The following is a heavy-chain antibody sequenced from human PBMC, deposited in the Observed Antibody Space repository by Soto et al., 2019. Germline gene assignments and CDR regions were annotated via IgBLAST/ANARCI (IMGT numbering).Heavy chain of an antibody. D-gene: IGHD5-12*01. Sequence: EVQLVESGGGLVQPGGSPRLSCAASGFIFSNYAMHWVRQAPGKGLEYVSAINSHGDSTYYANSVKGRFTISRDNSKNTLYLQMGSLRTEDMAVYYCARRDGYNFDYWGQGTLVTVSS. CDR2: INSHGDST. CDR1: GFIFSNYA. V-gene: IGHV3-64*01. J-gene: IGHJ4*02. CDR3: ARRDGYNFDY.